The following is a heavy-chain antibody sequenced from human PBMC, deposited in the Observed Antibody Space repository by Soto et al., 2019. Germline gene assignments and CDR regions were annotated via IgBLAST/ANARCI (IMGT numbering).Heavy chain of an antibody. CDR1: GFTFSSYA. Sequence: GGSLRLSCAASGFTFSSYAMSWVRQAPGKGLEWVSAISGSGGSTYYADSVKGRFTISRDNPKNTLYLQMNSLRAEDTAVYYCAKDSPRPPFGVVPYYFDYWGQGTLVTVSS. D-gene: IGHD3-3*01. V-gene: IGHV3-23*01. CDR2: ISGSGGST. CDR3: AKDSPRPPFGVVPYYFDY. J-gene: IGHJ4*02.